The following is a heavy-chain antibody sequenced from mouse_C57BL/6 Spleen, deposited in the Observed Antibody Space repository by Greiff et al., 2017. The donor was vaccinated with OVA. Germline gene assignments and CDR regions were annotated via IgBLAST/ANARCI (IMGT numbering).Heavy chain of an antibody. CDR3: ARSGYGSSFPSAMDY. CDR2: IHPNSGST. V-gene: IGHV1-64*01. J-gene: IGHJ4*01. D-gene: IGHD1-1*01. CDR1: GYTFTSYW. Sequence: VQLQQPGAELVKPGASVKLSCKASGYTFTSYWMHWVKQRPGQGLEWIGLIHPNSGSTNYNEKFKSKATLTADKSSSTAYMQLSSLTSEDSAVYYCARSGYGSSFPSAMDYWGQGTSVTVSS.